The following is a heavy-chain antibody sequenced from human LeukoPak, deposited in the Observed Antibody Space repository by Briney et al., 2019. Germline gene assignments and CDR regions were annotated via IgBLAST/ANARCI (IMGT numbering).Heavy chain of an antibody. V-gene: IGHV4-59*08. D-gene: IGHD2-15*01. Sequence: SETLSLTCTVSGGSISPFYWRWIRQPPGKGLEWIAYIYYSGSTRYNPSLKSRVAISVDTSNNQVSLKLSSVTAADTAVYYCARNGYCSGGSCYWDYWGQGTLVTVSS. CDR3: ARNGYCSGGSCYWDY. J-gene: IGHJ4*02. CDR1: GGSISPFY. CDR2: IYYSGST.